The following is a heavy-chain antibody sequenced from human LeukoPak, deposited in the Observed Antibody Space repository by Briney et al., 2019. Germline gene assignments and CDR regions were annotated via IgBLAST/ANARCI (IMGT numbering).Heavy chain of an antibody. V-gene: IGHV3-49*04. Sequence: PGGSLRLSCTASGFTFGDYAMSWVRQAPGKGLEWVGFIRSKAYGGTTEYAASVKGRFTISRDDSKSIAYLQMNSLKTEDTAVYYCTGNYYDSSGYFLYYFDYWGQGTLVTVSS. D-gene: IGHD3-22*01. CDR1: GFTFGDYA. J-gene: IGHJ4*02. CDR3: TGNYYDSSGYFLYYFDY. CDR2: IRSKAYGGTT.